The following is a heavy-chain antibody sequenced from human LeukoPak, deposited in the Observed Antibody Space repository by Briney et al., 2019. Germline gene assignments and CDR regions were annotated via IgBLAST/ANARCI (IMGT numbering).Heavy chain of an antibody. CDR1: GGTFSSYA. J-gene: IGHJ5*02. CDR2: IIPILGIA. CDR3: AREYRAPIVVVVAAIMRFDP. Sequence: ASVKVSCKASGGTFSSYAISWVRQAPGQGLEWMGRIIPILGIANYAQKFQGRVTITADKSTSTAYMELSSLRSEDTAVYYCAREYRAPIVVVVAAIMRFDPWGQGTLVTVSS. V-gene: IGHV1-69*04. D-gene: IGHD2-15*01.